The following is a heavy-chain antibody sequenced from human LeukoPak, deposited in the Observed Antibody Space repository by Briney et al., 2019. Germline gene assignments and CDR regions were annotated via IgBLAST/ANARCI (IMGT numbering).Heavy chain of an antibody. CDR1: AFTFSNSW. CDR3: ARINTAIFSSSDY. V-gene: IGHV3-7*05. D-gene: IGHD2-21*02. J-gene: IGHJ4*02. CDR2: IRDDGGDK. Sequence: GGSLRLSCAASAFTFSNSWMTWVRHAPGKRVEWVANIRDDGGDKYYVDSVKGRFTISRDNAKNSLYLQMNSLRAEDTAVYYCARINTAIFSSSDYWGQGTLVTVSS.